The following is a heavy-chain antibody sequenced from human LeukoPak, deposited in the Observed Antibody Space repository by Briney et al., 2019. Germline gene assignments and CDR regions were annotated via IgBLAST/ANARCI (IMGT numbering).Heavy chain of an antibody. J-gene: IGHJ3*02. CDR3: ARDVSSSTRALDI. Sequence: GGSLRLSCAASGFTLSTYEMTWVRQAPGKGLEWVSFISSSTSHTFYADSVKGRFIIFRDTAKNSLYLQMNNLRGEDTAVYYCARDVSSSTRALDIWGQGTMVAVS. CDR2: ISSSTSHT. CDR1: GFTLSTYE. V-gene: IGHV3-48*03. D-gene: IGHD2-8*01.